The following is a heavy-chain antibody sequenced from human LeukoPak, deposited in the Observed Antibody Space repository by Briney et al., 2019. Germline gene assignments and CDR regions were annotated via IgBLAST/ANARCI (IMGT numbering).Heavy chain of an antibody. CDR1: GFTFSSYS. CDR3: ARKYGSGSYYYMDV. J-gene: IGHJ6*03. V-gene: IGHV3-21*01. Sequence: GGSLRLSCAASGFTFSSYSMNWVRQAPGKGLEWVSSISSSSSYIYYADSVKGRFTISGDNAKNSLYLQMNSLRAEDTAVYYCARKYGSGSYYYMDVWGKGTTVTVSS. D-gene: IGHD3-10*01. CDR2: ISSSSSYI.